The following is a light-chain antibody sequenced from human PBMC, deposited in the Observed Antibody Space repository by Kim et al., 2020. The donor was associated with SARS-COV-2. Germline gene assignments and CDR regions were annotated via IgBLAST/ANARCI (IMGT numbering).Light chain of an antibody. Sequence: PGETASLSGRASQSISSTFVACYQQKLGQAPRLLIFAASSRAAGTPDRFSGSGSGTDFTLTISRVEPDDFAVYYCQQFSTSPPAYTFGQGTKLEI. J-gene: IGKJ2*01. V-gene: IGKV3-20*01. CDR1: QSISSTF. CDR2: AAS. CDR3: QQFSTSPPAYT.